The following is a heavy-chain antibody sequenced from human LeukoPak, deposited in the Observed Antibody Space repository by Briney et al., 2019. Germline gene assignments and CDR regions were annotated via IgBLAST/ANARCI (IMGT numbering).Heavy chain of an antibody. Sequence: GGSLRLSCAASGFTFSSYAMSWVRQAPGKGQEWVSGISGSGGSTYYADSVKGRFTISRDNSKKTLYLQMNSLRAEDTAVYHCSKGRYYYYNCDAFEIWGQGTMVTVSS. J-gene: IGHJ3*02. CDR3: SKGRYYYYNCDAFEI. V-gene: IGHV3-23*01. D-gene: IGHD3-22*01. CDR2: ISGSGGST. CDR1: GFTFSSYA.